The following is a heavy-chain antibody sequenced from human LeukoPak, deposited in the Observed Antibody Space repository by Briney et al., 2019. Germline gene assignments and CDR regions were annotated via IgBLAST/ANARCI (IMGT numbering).Heavy chain of an antibody. Sequence: SETLSLTCTVSGGSISSYYWSWIRQPPGKGLEWIGYIYYSGSTNYNPSLKSRVTISVDTSKNQFSLKLSSVTAADTAVYYCARLPPQNYYGMDVWGQGTTVTVSS. CDR3: ARLPPQNYYGMDV. J-gene: IGHJ6*02. CDR1: GGSISSYY. V-gene: IGHV4-59*08. CDR2: IYYSGST.